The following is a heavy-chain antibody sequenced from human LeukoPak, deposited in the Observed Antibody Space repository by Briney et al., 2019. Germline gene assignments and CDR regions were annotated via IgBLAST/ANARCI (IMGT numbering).Heavy chain of an antibody. Sequence: SETLSLTCTVSGASFNSDDQYWNWIRQSPGKGLEWIGSIHPSWMLYNNPSLEGRVTMSRDTSKNQFSLNLNSVTAADTAVYFCSRGLDSRKLGYWGQGILVTVSS. CDR2: IHPSWML. J-gene: IGHJ4*02. V-gene: IGHV4-31*03. D-gene: IGHD3-22*01. CDR1: GASFNSDDQY. CDR3: SRGLDSRKLGY.